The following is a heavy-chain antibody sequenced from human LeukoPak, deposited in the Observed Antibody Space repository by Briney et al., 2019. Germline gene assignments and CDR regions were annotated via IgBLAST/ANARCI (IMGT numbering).Heavy chain of an antibody. D-gene: IGHD1-14*01. CDR1: GFTSNNDL. CDR3: ARIDSRNFDY. CDR2: IEEGVVVY. Sequence: GSLRLSSAASGFTSNNDLMSSGPEAPGMGRECGANIEEGVVVYYYMDSVKGRFTISRENSQKTLYLQITRLRAENTAVYYCARIDSRNFDYWGQGTLVTVSS. V-gene: IGHV3-7*01. J-gene: IGHJ4*02.